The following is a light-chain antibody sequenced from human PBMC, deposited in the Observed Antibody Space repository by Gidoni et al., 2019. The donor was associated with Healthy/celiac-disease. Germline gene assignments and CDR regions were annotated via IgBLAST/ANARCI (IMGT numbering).Light chain of an antibody. J-gene: IGKJ1*01. CDR2: AAS. CDR1: QGSSSY. V-gene: IGKV1-8*01. Sequence: IRMPQSPSSLSASTGDRVTITCRASQGSSSYLAWYQQQPGKAPQLLIYAASTLQSGVPSRFIGSVSWTDFTLTISCLQSEDFATYYCQQYYSYPRTFGQGTKVEIK. CDR3: QQYYSYPRT.